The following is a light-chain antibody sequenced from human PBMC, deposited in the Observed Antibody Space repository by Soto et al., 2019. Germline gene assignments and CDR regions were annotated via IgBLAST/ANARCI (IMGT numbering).Light chain of an antibody. J-gene: IGKJ4*01. CDR3: QQANSFPHLT. V-gene: IGKV1-12*01. CDR2: AAS. Sequence: DIQMTQSPSSVSASVGDRVTITCRASQGISSWRAWYQQKPGKAPKLLIYAASSLQRGVPSRFSGSGFGTEFTLTISSLQPEAFATYYCQQANSFPHLTFGGGTRVEMK. CDR1: QGISSW.